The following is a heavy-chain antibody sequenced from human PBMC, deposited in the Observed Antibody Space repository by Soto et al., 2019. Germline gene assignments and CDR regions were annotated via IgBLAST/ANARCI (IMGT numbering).Heavy chain of an antibody. CDR1: GFTFSSYG. V-gene: IGHV3-33*01. CDR3: ARDSQAYGDYVGWFDP. D-gene: IGHD4-17*01. J-gene: IGHJ5*02. CDR2: IWYDGSNK. Sequence: QVQLVESGGGVVQPGRSLRLSCAASGFTFSSYGMHWVRQAPGKGLEWGAVIWYDGSNKYYADSVKGRFTISRDNSKNTLYLQMNSLRAEDTAVYYCARDSQAYGDYVGWFDPWGQGTLVTVSS.